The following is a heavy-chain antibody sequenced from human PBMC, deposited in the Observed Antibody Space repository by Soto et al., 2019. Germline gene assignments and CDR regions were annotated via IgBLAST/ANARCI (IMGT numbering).Heavy chain of an antibody. Sequence: AASVKVSCKSSGYTFTSYGISWVRQAPGQGLEWMGWISAYNGNTKYAQKLQGRVTMTTDTSTSTVYMELRSLRSDDTAVYYCARDQSYGGAFDYWGQGTLVTVSS. J-gene: IGHJ4*02. D-gene: IGHD2-21*01. CDR1: GYTFTSYG. CDR3: ARDQSYGGAFDY. CDR2: ISAYNGNT. V-gene: IGHV1-18*01.